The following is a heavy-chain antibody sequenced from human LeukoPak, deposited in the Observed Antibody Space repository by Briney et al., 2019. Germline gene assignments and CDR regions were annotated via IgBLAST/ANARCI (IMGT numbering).Heavy chain of an antibody. CDR3: ARAPFYYDSSGYPYFDG. D-gene: IGHD3-22*01. V-gene: IGHV3-53*01. J-gene: IGHJ4*02. Sequence: VRSLRLSCAASGFTISTNSMSWVRLAPGKGLEWGSVMYTGGSTYYADSVKGRFTISRDNSKNTLYLQMNSLRAEDTALYYCARAPFYYDSSGYPYFDGWGQGTLVTVSS. CDR1: GFTISTNS. CDR2: MYTGGST.